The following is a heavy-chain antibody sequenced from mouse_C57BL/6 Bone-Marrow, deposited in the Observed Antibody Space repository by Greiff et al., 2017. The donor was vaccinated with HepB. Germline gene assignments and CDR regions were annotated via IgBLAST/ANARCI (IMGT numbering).Heavy chain of an antibody. CDR1: GFTFSDYY. CDR3: ARDRDGYYGYYAMDY. D-gene: IGHD2-3*01. CDR2: INYDGSST. V-gene: IGHV5-16*01. Sequence: EVKVVESEGGLVQPGSSMKLSCTASGFTFSDYYMAWVRQVPEKGLEWVANINYDGSSTYYLDSLKSRFIISRDNAKNILYLQMSSLKSEDTATYYCARDRDGYYGYYAMDYWGQGTSVTVSS. J-gene: IGHJ4*01.